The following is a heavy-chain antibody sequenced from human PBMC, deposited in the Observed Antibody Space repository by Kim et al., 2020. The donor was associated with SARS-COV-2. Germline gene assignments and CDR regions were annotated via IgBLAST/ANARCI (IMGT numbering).Heavy chain of an antibody. V-gene: IGHV3-30*04. CDR3: ARTGEPVYYGMDV. D-gene: IGHD3-10*01. Sequence: SCADSGFSFSRHTMHWVRQAPGKGLEWVAVISSDGKNKYYADSVKGRFTISRDNSKKTLYLQMNSLGAEDTAVYYCARTGEPVYYGMDVWGQGTTVTVSS. CDR1: GFSFSRHT. J-gene: IGHJ6*02. CDR2: ISSDGKNK.